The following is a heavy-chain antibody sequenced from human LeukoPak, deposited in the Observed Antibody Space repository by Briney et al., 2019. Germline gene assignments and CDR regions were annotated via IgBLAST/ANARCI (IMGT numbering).Heavy chain of an antibody. D-gene: IGHD5-12*01. CDR1: GGSIGTSTYY. V-gene: IGHV4-39*01. J-gene: IGHJ4*02. CDR2: MYYGGTT. CDR3: ATGKYSGYYDY. Sequence: SETLSLTCPVSGGSIGTSTYYEGWVRQPPGKGLEWIGSMYYGGTTYYNPSLKSRVTLSVDTSKNQFSLRLSSVTAADSAVYFCATGKYSGYYDYWGQGTLVTVSS.